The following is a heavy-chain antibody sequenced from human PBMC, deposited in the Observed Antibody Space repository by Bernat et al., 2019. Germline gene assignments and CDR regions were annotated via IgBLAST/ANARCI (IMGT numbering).Heavy chain of an antibody. Sequence: QGQLQESGPGLVKPSETLSLTCTVSGGSISNKYWSWIRQPPGKGLEWIGYIYDRGSTNYNPSLKSRVTISVDTSKNQFSLKLSSVTAADTAVYYCARKAGQVGPFPLDYWGQGTLVTVSS. CDR2: IYDRGST. V-gene: IGHV4-59*08. CDR1: GGSISNKY. J-gene: IGHJ4*02. CDR3: ARKAGQVGPFPLDY. D-gene: IGHD1-26*01.